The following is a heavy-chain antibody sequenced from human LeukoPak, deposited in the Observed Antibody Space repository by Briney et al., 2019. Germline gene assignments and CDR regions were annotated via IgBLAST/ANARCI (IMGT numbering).Heavy chain of an antibody. D-gene: IGHD4-17*01. CDR1: GFTFSSYA. J-gene: IGHJ4*02. CDR2: ISYDGSNK. Sequence: GGSLRLSCAASGFTFSSYAMHWVRQAPXXXLEWVAVISYDGSNKYYADSVKGRFTISRDNSKNTLYLQMNSLRAEDTAVYYCARTIMTTVTPMDYWGQGTLVTVSS. V-gene: IGHV3-30-3*01. CDR3: ARTIMTTVTPMDY.